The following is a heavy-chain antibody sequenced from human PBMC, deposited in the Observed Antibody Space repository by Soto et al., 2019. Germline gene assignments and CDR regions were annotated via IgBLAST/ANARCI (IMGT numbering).Heavy chain of an antibody. V-gene: IGHV3-21*01. D-gene: IGHD4-17*01. CDR1: GFTFSSYS. Sequence: PGGSLRLSCAASGFTFSSYSMNWVRQAPGKGLEWVSAISSSSSYIYYADSVKGRFTISRDNAKNSLYLQMNSLRAEDTAVYYCARNPRPRYGHYVVDFWGQGTLVTVSS. CDR3: ARNPRPRYGHYVVDF. CDR2: ISSSSSYI. J-gene: IGHJ4*01.